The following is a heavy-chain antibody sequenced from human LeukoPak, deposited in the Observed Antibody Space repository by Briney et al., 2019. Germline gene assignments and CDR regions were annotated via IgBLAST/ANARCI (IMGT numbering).Heavy chain of an antibody. CDR2: IYYSGST. D-gene: IGHD6-13*01. Sequence: PSEILSLTCTVSGGSISSYYWSWIRQPPGKGLEWIGYIYYSGSTNYNPSLKSRVTISVDTSKNQFSLKLSSVTAADTAVYYCAGSYIGYSSSWYEFDYWGQGTLVTVSS. CDR1: GGSISSYY. V-gene: IGHV4-59*01. CDR3: AGSYIGYSSSWYEFDY. J-gene: IGHJ4*02.